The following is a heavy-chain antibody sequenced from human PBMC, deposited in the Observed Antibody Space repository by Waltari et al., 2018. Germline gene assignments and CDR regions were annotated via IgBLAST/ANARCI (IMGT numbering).Heavy chain of an antibody. V-gene: IGHV4-39*01. CDR1: GGSISSSSYY. J-gene: IGHJ2*01. Sequence: QLQLQESGPGLVKPSETLSLTCTVSGGSISSSSYYWGWIRQPPGKGLEWIGTIYYSGSTYYNPSLKRRVTLSVDTSKNQFSRRLSSVTAADTAVYYWASPNGSSYWYFDLWGRGTLVTVSS. CDR3: ASPNGSSYWYFDL. CDR2: IYYSGST. D-gene: IGHD6-6*01.